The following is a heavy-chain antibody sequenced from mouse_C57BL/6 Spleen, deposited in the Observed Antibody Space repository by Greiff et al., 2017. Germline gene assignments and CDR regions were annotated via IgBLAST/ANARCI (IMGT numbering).Heavy chain of an antibody. CDR1: GYTFSSYW. CDR2: IGRNSGGT. Sequence: VQLLEPGAGLVKPGASLKLSCAASGYTFSSYWMHWVRQGPGRGLEWVGRIGRNSGGTKYKEKVKGRATMTVDKPTNTAYMQLSSLTSEDSAVYYCAREGNYGYAMDYWGQGTSVTVSS. V-gene: IGHV1-72*01. D-gene: IGHD2-1*01. J-gene: IGHJ4*01. CDR3: AREGNYGYAMDY.